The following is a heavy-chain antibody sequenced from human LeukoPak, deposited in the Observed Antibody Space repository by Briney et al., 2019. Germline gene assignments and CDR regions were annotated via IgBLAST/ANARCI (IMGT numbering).Heavy chain of an antibody. Sequence: PGGSLRLSCAASGFTFSSYAMSWVRQAPGKGLEWVANIKQDGSEKYYVDSVKGRFTISRDNAKNSLYLQMNSLRAEDTAVYYCARDHRDYSNYFDYWGQGTLVTVSS. CDR3: ARDHRDYSNYFDY. D-gene: IGHD4-4*01. CDR2: IKQDGSEK. J-gene: IGHJ4*02. CDR1: GFTFSSYA. V-gene: IGHV3-7*01.